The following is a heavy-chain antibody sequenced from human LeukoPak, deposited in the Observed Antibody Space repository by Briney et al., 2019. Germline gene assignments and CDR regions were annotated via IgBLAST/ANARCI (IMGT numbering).Heavy chain of an antibody. CDR3: ARRSGIAVAGAFDY. D-gene: IGHD6-19*01. J-gene: IGHJ4*02. CDR2: INPSGGST. CDR1: GYTFTSYF. Sequence: GASVKVSCKASGYTFTSYFMHWVREAPGQGLEWMGIINPSGGSTSYAQKFQGRVTMTRDTSTSTVYMEVSSLRSEDTAVYYCARRSGIAVAGAFDYWGQGTLVTVSS. V-gene: IGHV1-46*01.